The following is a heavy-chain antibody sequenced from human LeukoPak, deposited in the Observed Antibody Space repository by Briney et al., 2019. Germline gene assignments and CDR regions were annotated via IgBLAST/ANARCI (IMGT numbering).Heavy chain of an antibody. J-gene: IGHJ4*02. CDR3: ARGGSSWYEGPYYFDY. D-gene: IGHD6-13*01. V-gene: IGHV4-4*02. Sequence: SETLSLTCAVSGGSISSSNWWSWVRQPPGKGLEWIGEIYHSGSTNYNPSLKSRVTISVDKSKNQFSLKLSSVTAADTAVYYCARGGSSWYEGPYYFDYWGQGTLVTVSS. CDR2: IYHSGST. CDR1: GGSISSSNW.